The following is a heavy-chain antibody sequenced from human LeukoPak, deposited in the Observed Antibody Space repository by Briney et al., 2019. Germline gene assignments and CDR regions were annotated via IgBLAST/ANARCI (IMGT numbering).Heavy chain of an antibody. D-gene: IGHD2-2*01. V-gene: IGHV4-34*01. CDR1: GGSFSGYH. CDR2: INHSGST. J-gene: IGHJ6*03. Sequence: SETLSLTCAVYGGSFSGYHWTWIRQPPGKGLEWIGEINHSGSTNYNPSLKSRVTISVDTSKNQFSLKLSSVTAADTAVYYCARVQLGRVVVPAASLRVNYYYYYMDVWGKGTTVTVSS. CDR3: ARVQLGRVVVPAASLRVNYYYYYMDV.